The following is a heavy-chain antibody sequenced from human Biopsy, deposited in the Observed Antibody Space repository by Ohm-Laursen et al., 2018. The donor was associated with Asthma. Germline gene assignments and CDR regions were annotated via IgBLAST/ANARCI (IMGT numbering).Heavy chain of an antibody. CDR2: INSVFGTT. D-gene: IGHD2-2*01. J-gene: IGHJ4*02. CDR3: ARKAGSCISRTCYSLDF. V-gene: IGHV1-69*01. Sequence: SSVKVSCKSLGGTFNTYVVGWARQAPGQGLEWMGGINSVFGTTTYPQKFQDRVTITADDSTSTVYMELSSLRSEDTAVYYCARKAGSCISRTCYSLDFWGQGTLVTVSS. CDR1: GGTFNTYV.